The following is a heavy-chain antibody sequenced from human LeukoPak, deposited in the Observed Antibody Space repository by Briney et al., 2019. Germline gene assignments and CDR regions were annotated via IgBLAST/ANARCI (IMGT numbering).Heavy chain of an antibody. V-gene: IGHV3-30*02. CDR2: IRYDGSNK. D-gene: IGHD3-10*01. CDR3: ARAYGSGSNYYMDV. Sequence: PGGSLRLSCAASGFIFSNYGMHWVRQAPGKGLEWVAFIRYDGSNKYYADSVKGRFTISRDNSKNTLYLQMNSLRAEDTAVYYCARAYGSGSNYYMDVWGKGTTVTISS. J-gene: IGHJ6*03. CDR1: GFIFSNYG.